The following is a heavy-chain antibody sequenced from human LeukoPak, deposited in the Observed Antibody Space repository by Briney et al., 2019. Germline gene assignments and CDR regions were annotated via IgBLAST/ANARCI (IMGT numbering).Heavy chain of an antibody. CDR3: ARDYCSSTSCYRKDACDI. J-gene: IGHJ3*02. V-gene: IGHV4-31*03. Sequence: SETLSLTCTVSGGSISSGGYYWSWIRQHPGKGLEWIGYIYYSGSTYYNPSLKSRVTISVDTSKNQFSLKLSSVTAADTAVYYCARDYCSSTSCYRKDACDIWGQGPMVTVSS. CDR1: GGSISSGGYY. D-gene: IGHD2-2*02. CDR2: IYYSGST.